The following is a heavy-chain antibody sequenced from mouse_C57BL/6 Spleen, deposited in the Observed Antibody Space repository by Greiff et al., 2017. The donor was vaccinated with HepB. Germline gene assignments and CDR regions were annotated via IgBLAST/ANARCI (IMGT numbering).Heavy chain of an antibody. CDR1: GFSFNTYA. V-gene: IGHV10-1*01. Sequence: EVQLVESGGGLVQPKGSLKLSCAASGFSFNTYAMNWVRQAPGKGLEWVARIRSKSNNYATYYADSVKDRFTISRDDSESMLYLQMNNLKTEDTAMYYCVRHKGYYFAMDYWGQGTSVTVSS. CDR2: IRSKSNNYAT. CDR3: VRHKGYYFAMDY. J-gene: IGHJ4*01. D-gene: IGHD3-3*01.